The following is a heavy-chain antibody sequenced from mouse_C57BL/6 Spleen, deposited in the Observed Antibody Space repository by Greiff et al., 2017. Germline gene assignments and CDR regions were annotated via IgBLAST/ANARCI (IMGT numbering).Heavy chain of an antibody. D-gene: IGHD1-1*02. CDR1: GYTFTDYN. CDR3: ARSLRLVGIAY. V-gene: IGHV1-18*01. J-gene: IGHJ3*01. Sequence: EVQLQQSGPELVKPGASVKIPCTASGYTFTDYNMDWVKQSHGKSLEWIGDINPNNGGTIYNQKFKGKATLTVDKSSSTAYMELRSLTSEDTAVYYCARSLRLVGIAYWGQGTLVTVSA. CDR2: INPNNGGT.